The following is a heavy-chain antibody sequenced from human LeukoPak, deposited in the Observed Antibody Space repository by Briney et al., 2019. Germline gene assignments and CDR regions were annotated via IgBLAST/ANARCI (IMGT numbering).Heavy chain of an antibody. CDR3: ATGELRTALVP. CDR1: GASVSRVC. CDR2: ICSSGIT. J-gene: IGHJ5*02. Sequence: SETRSLTCTLSGASVSRVCWSWIRQPPGNGLEWIGYICSSGITNSKSSLRSRVTTSVDTSKNEFSLKLTSVTAADTAMYYCATGELRTALVPWGQGTLVSASS. D-gene: IGHD1-7*01. V-gene: IGHV4-4*09.